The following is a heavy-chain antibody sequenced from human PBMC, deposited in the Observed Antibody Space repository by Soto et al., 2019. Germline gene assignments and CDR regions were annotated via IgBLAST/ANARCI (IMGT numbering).Heavy chain of an antibody. Sequence: DVQLVESGGGLVQPGGSLRLSCAASGFTFNNYWMSWVRQPPGKGLEWVANIKEDGSEKYYVASVKGRFTISRENAKNSVLLQMTSLRAEDTAVYFCARERVRATTSWFDSWGQGAMVTVSS. J-gene: IGHJ5*01. V-gene: IGHV3-7*01. CDR3: ARERVRATTSWFDS. D-gene: IGHD1-26*01. CDR1: GFTFNNYW. CDR2: IKEDGSEK.